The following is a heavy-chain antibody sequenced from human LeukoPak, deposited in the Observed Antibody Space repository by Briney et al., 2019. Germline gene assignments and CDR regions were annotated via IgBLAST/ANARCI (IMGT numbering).Heavy chain of an antibody. CDR1: GGSISTTNYH. J-gene: IGHJ4*02. CDR3: ARDPVYDILTGYYRPHPFDY. Sequence: SETLSLTCTVSGGSISTTNYHWGWIRQSPGKGLEWIGEINHSGSTNYNPSLKSRVTTSVDTSKNQFSLKLSSVTAADTAVYYCARDPVYDILTGYYRPHPFDYWGQGTLVTVSS. V-gene: IGHV4-39*07. D-gene: IGHD3-9*01. CDR2: INHSGST.